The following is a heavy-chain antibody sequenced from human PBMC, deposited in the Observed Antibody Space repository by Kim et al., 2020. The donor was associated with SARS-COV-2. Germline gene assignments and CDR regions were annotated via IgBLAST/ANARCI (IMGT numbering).Heavy chain of an antibody. J-gene: IGHJ4*02. D-gene: IGHD3-9*01. Sequence: ASVKVSCKASGYTFTSYGISWVRQAPGQGLEWMGWISAYNGNTNYAQKLQGRVTMTTDTSTSTAYMELRSLRSDDTAVYYCARDLRLRYFEGIGYWGQGTLVTVSS. V-gene: IGHV1-18*04. CDR1: GYTFTSYG. CDR3: ARDLRLRYFEGIGY. CDR2: ISAYNGNT.